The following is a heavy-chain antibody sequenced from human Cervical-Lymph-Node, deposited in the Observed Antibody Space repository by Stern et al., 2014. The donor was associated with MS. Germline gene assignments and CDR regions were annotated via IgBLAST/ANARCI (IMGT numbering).Heavy chain of an antibody. J-gene: IGHJ6*02. CDR1: GYTFTSYY. Sequence: QVQLVQSGAEVKTPGASVKVSCKASGYTFTSYYMHWVRQAPGQGLEWMGIINPSGGSTSYAQKFQGRVTMTRDTSTSTVYMELSSLRSEDTAVYYCARESMVAAWGDGMDVWGQGTTVTVSS. CDR2: INPSGGST. V-gene: IGHV1-46*01. D-gene: IGHD2-15*01. CDR3: ARESMVAAWGDGMDV.